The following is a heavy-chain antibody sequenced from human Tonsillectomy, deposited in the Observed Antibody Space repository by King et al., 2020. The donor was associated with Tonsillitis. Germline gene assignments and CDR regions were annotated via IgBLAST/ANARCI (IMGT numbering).Heavy chain of an antibody. Sequence: VQLVESGGGLVQPGGSLRLSCAASGFTFGTYAMNWVRQAPGKGLEWVSAISGSGGRTYYAESVKGRFTISRDNSKNTLHLQMSSLRADDTAVYYCAKPSEHSGGSGVINYGGQGTLVT. CDR1: GFTFGTYA. D-gene: IGHD2-15*01. CDR3: AKPSEHSGGSGVINY. CDR2: ISGSGGRT. V-gene: IGHV3-23*04. J-gene: IGHJ4*02.